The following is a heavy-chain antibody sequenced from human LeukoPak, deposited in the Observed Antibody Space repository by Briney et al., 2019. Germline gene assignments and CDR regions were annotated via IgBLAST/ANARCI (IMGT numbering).Heavy chain of an antibody. V-gene: IGHV3-23*01. Sequence: GSLRLSCAAPGFTFSNYAMSWVRQAPGKGLEWVSGTSGSGDGTYYGDSVKGRFTISRDNSKNTLYLQMNSLRAEDTAVYYCAKEKQRNFDYWGQGTLVTVSS. CDR2: TSGSGDGT. CDR3: AKEKQRNFDY. J-gene: IGHJ4*02. CDR1: GFTFSNYA.